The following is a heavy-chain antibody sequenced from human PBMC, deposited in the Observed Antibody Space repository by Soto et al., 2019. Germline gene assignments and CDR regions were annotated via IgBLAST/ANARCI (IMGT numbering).Heavy chain of an antibody. V-gene: IGHV3-23*01. Sequence: GGSLRLSCAASGFTFSSYAMSWVRQAPGKGLEWVSAISGSGGSTYYADSVKGRFTISRDNSKNTLYLQMNSLRAEDTAVYYCAKRTLGYCSGGSCYGWPYFDYWGQGTLVTVSS. CDR2: ISGSGGST. CDR1: GFTFSSYA. CDR3: AKRTLGYCSGGSCYGWPYFDY. D-gene: IGHD2-15*01. J-gene: IGHJ4*02.